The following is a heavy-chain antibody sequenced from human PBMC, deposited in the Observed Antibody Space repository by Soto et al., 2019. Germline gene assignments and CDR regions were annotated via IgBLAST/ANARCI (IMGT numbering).Heavy chain of an antibody. D-gene: IGHD2-15*01. CDR3: ASCRGGGSCSSSDDDAFDI. Sequence: PGESLKISCKGAGYSFTSYWIGWVRQMPGKGLEWMGIIYPGDPDTRYRPSFQGQVSISGDKSISTAYLQWSSLKASDTAMYYCASCRGGGSCSSSDDDAFDIWGQGTMVTVSS. V-gene: IGHV5-51*01. J-gene: IGHJ3*02. CDR2: IYPGDPDT. CDR1: GYSFTSYW.